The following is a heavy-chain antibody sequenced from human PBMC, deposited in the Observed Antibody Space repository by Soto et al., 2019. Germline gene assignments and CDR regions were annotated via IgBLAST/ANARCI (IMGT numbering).Heavy chain of an antibody. V-gene: IGHV3-9*01. CDR1: GFNFGNYA. CDR2: ISWNSGQL. CDR3: AKDKSTGEYYYYRYLDV. J-gene: IGHJ6*03. Sequence: EGRLGESGGGLVQPARPLRLSCEVSGFNFGNYAMHWVRQVPGKGLEWVSAISWNSGQLDYADSVRGRFTISRDNGKNSLYLEINSLRPDDTALYFCAKDKSTGEYYYYRYLDVWRRGTTVIVSS. D-gene: IGHD4-17*01.